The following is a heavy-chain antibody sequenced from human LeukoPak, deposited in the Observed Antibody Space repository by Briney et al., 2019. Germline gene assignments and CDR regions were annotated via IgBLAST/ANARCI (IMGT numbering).Heavy chain of an antibody. CDR3: ARQVAIVEPTDPNWFDS. Sequence: SETLSLTCNVSGDSIGSSSYYWGWIRQTPEKGLEWIGSIFYSGSTYYTPSLKSRVTMSLDTSKNQFSLRLTSVTAAGTAVYYCARQVAIVEPTDPNWFDSWGQGTLVTVSS. CDR2: IFYSGST. D-gene: IGHD1-26*01. V-gene: IGHV4-39*07. J-gene: IGHJ5*01. CDR1: GDSIGSSSYY.